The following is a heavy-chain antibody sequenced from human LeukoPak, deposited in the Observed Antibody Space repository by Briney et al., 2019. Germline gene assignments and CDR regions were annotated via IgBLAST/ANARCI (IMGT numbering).Heavy chain of an antibody. CDR3: AGGLQSNYYYGMDV. CDR1: GGSISSGGYY. CDR2: IYYSGST. Sequence: SETLSLTCTVSGGSISSGGYYWSWIRQHPGKGLEWIGYIYYSGSTYYNPSLKSRVTISVDTSKNQFSLKLSSVTAADTAVYYCAGGLQSNYYYGMDVWDQGTTVTVSS. J-gene: IGHJ6*02. D-gene: IGHD4-11*01. V-gene: IGHV4-31*03.